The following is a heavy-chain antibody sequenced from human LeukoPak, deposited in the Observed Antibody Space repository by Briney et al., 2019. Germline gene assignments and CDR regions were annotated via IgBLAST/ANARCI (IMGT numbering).Heavy chain of an antibody. CDR2: IIPIFGTA. Sequence: GSSVKVSCKASGGTFSSYAISWVRQAPGQGLEWMGRIIPIFGTANYAQKFKGRVTITTDESTSTDYMELSSLRSEDTAVYYCAITAREEFAGITMIVVDSYFDYWGQGTLVTVSS. CDR3: AITAREEFAGITMIVVDSYFDY. CDR1: GGTFSSYA. J-gene: IGHJ4*02. D-gene: IGHD3-22*01. V-gene: IGHV1-69*05.